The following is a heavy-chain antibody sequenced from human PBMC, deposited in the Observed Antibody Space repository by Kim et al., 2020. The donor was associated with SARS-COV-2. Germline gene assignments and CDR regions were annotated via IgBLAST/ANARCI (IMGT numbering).Heavy chain of an antibody. Sequence: GGSLRLSCAASGFTFSSYDMHWVRQATGKGLEWVSAIGTAGDTYYPGSVKGRFTISRENAKNSLYLQMNSLRAGDTAVYYCARGGNRARYFDWPFDYWGQGTLVTVSS. CDR1: GFTFSSYD. J-gene: IGHJ4*02. CDR3: ARGGNRARYFDWPFDY. D-gene: IGHD3-9*01. CDR2: IGTAGDT. V-gene: IGHV3-13*01.